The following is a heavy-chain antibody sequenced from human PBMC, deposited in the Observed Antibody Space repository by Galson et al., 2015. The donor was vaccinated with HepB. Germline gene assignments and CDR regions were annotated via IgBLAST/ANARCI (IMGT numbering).Heavy chain of an antibody. V-gene: IGHV3-23*01. CDR1: GFTFSSFA. Sequence: SLRLSCAPSGFTFSSFAMSWVRQAPGKGLECVSAISGDGVNTYYADSVKGRFTISRDNSKNTLSLQMNGLRADDTAIYYCAKDLGAGGGSCFDYWGQGALVTVSS. CDR3: AKDLGAGGGSCFDY. D-gene: IGHD2-15*01. CDR2: ISGDGVNT. J-gene: IGHJ4*02.